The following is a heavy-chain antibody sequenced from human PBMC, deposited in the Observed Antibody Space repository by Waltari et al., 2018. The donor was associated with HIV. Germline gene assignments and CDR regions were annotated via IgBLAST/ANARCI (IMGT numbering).Heavy chain of an antibody. Sequence: QVQLVQSGAEVKKPGASVKVSCTVSGYTLTDLSMHWVRQAPGKGLEWMGGFDPEDGETIYAQKFQGRVTMTEDTSTDTAYMELSSLRSEDTAVYYCATVTAGATPDSSWGQGTLVTVSS. CDR3: ATVTAGATPDSS. CDR2: FDPEDGET. V-gene: IGHV1-24*01. CDR1: GYTLTDLS. D-gene: IGHD1-26*01. J-gene: IGHJ5*02.